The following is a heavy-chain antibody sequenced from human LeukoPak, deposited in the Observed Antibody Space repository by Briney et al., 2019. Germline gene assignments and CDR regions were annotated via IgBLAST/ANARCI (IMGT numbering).Heavy chain of an antibody. D-gene: IGHD3-10*01. CDR3: AKDGGFSMVRGVITH. CDR1: GFTFSSYG. J-gene: IGHJ4*02. CDR2: IRYDGSNK. V-gene: IGHV3-30*02. Sequence: PGGSLRLSCAASGFTFSSYGMHWVRQAPGKGLEWVAFIRYDGSNKYYADSVKGRFAISRDNSKNTLYLQMNSLRAEDTAVYSCAKDGGFSMVRGVITHWGQGTLVTVSS.